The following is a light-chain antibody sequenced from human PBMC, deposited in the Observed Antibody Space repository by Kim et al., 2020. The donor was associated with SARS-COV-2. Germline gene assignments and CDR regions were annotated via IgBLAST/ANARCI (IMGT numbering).Light chain of an antibody. CDR3: QHRA. CDR2: KAS. Sequence: DIQMTQSPSTLSASVGDRVTITCRASQSISSWLAWYQQKPGKAPKLLIYKASSLESGVPSRFSGSGSGTEFTLTISSLQPGDFATYYCQHRAFGQGTKVDIK. V-gene: IGKV1-5*03. J-gene: IGKJ1*01. CDR1: QSISSW.